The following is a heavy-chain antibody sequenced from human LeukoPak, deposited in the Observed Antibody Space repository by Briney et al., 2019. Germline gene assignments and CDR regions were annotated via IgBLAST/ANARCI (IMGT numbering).Heavy chain of an antibody. CDR3: ARARERRHNWFDP. CDR1: GGAFSGYY. D-gene: IGHD1-1*01. J-gene: IGHJ5*02. Sequence: SETLSLTCAVYGGAFSGYYWSWIRQPPGKGLEWIGEINHSGSTNYNPSLKSRVTISVDTSKNQFSLKLSSVTAADTAVYYCARARERRHNWFDPWGQGTLVTVSS. V-gene: IGHV4-34*01. CDR2: INHSGST.